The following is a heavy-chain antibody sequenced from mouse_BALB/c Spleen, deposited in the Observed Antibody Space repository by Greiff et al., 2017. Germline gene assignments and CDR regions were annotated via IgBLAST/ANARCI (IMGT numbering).Heavy chain of an antibody. CDR1: GFTFTSYW. J-gene: IGHJ4*01. CDR2: INPSTGYT. V-gene: IGHV1-7*01. CDR3: ARGGLYSAMDY. Sequence: QVQLQQSGADLAKPGASVKMSCKASGFTFTSYWMHWVKQRPGQGLEWIGYINPSTGYTEYNQKFKDKSTLTADKSSSTAYMQLGSLTSEDSAGYCCARGGLYSAMDYGGQGTSVTVSS. D-gene: IGHD3-1*01.